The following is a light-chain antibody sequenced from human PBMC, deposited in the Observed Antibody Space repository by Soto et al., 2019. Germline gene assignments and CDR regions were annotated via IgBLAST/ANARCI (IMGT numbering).Light chain of an antibody. Sequence: QSALTQPPSASGSPGQSVTISCTGTSSDVGGYNYVSWYQQHPGKAPKLMIYEVSKRPSGVPDRFSGSKSGNTASLTVSGLQAEDEADYYCGSYAGSYVFGTGTKVTVL. CDR1: SSDVGGYNY. CDR2: EVS. V-gene: IGLV2-8*01. CDR3: GSYAGSYV. J-gene: IGLJ1*01.